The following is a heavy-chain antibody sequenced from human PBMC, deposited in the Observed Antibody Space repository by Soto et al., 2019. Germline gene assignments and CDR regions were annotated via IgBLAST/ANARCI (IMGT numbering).Heavy chain of an antibody. Sequence: ASVKVSCKAAGDNFTSCDINWVRRATGRGREWRGWMNPNSGNTGYAQKFQGRVTMTRNTSISTAYMELSSLRSEDTAVYYCARGITIFGVVIVGYYYYGMDGWGQGTTGTVSS. V-gene: IGHV1-8*01. CDR1: GDNFTSCD. D-gene: IGHD3-3*01. J-gene: IGHJ6*01. CDR2: MNPNSGNT. CDR3: ARGITIFGVVIVGYYYYGMDG.